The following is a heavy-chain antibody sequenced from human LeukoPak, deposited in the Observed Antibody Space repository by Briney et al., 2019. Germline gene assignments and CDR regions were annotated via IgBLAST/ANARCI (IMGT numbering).Heavy chain of an antibody. CDR1: GYTFTGYF. V-gene: IGHV1-2*02. CDR3: ARDRYCSGGSCYDY. J-gene: IGHJ4*02. Sequence: ASVKVSCKASGYTFTGYFMHWVRQAPGQGLEGMGWINPNSGGTNYAQKFQGRVTMTRDTSISTAYMELSRLRSDDTAVYYCARDRYCSGGSCYDYWGQGTLVTVSS. D-gene: IGHD2-15*01. CDR2: INPNSGGT.